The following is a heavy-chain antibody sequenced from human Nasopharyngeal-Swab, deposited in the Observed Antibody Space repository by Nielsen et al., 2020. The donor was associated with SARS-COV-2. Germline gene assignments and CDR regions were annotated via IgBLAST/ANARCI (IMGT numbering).Heavy chain of an antibody. J-gene: IGHJ4*02. CDR3: ARPLWSYADHFDY. Sequence: GGSLRLSCKGSGYRFTSYWIGWVRQMPGKGLEWMGIIYPGDSETRYSPSFQGQVTISADKSISTAYLQWSSLKASDTAVYYCARPLWSYADHFDYWGQGTLVTVSS. D-gene: IGHD1-26*01. CDR2: IYPGDSET. CDR1: GYRFTSYW. V-gene: IGHV5-51*01.